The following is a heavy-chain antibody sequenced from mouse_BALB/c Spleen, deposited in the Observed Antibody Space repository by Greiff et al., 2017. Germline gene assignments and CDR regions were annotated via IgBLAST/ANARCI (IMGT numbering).Heavy chain of an antibody. CDR1: GFSLTSYG. V-gene: IGHV2-2*02. CDR2: IWSGGST. Sequence: VQLQQSGPGLVQPSQSLSITCTVSGFSLTSYGVHWVRQSPGKGLEWLGVIWSGGSTDYNAAFISRLSISKDNSKSQVFFKMNSLQANDTAIYYCARNKDSSGEGFAYWGQGTLVTVSA. J-gene: IGHJ3*01. D-gene: IGHD3-2*01. CDR3: ARNKDSSGEGFAY.